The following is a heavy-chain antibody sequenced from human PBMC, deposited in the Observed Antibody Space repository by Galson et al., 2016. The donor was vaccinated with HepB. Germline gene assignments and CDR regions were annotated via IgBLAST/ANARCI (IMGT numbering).Heavy chain of an antibody. Sequence: SLRLFCAASGFTFSSYAMSWVRQAPGKGLEWVSAISGSGGSTYYADSVKGRFTISRDNAKNSLYLQMNSLRAENTAVYYCARGGSLVLRYFDWLLTFPDWGQGTLVTVSS. CDR1: GFTFSSYA. CDR2: ISGSGGST. V-gene: IGHV3-23*01. J-gene: IGHJ4*02. D-gene: IGHD3-9*01. CDR3: ARGGSLVLRYFDWLLTFPD.